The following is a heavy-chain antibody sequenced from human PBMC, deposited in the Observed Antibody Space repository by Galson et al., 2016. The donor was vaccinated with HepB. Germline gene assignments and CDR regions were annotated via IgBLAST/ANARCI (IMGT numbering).Heavy chain of an antibody. CDR2: ITGSGDFT. V-gene: IGHV3-23*01. J-gene: IGHJ5*02. CDR1: GFTFSSYA. D-gene: IGHD2-2*01. CDR3: ATQSASTKCYWCFDP. Sequence: SLRLSCAGSGFTFSSYAMTWVRQAPGKGLEWVSSITGSGDFTNFADSVKGRFTVSRDNSKNMMFLQMNNLRADDTAVYYCATQSASTKCYWCFDPWGRGTLVTVSS.